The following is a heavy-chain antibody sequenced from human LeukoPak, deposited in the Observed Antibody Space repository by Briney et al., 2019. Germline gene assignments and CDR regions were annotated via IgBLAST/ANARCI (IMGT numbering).Heavy chain of an antibody. CDR3: ARGLRLLWFGESSAGY. Sequence: ASVKVSCKASGYTFTSYDINWVRQATGQGLEWMGWMNPNSGNTGYAQKFQGRVTMTRNTSISTAYMELSSLRSEDTAVYYCARGLRLLWFGESSAGYWGQGTLVTDSS. CDR2: MNPNSGNT. V-gene: IGHV1-8*01. J-gene: IGHJ4*02. CDR1: GYTFTSYD. D-gene: IGHD3-10*01.